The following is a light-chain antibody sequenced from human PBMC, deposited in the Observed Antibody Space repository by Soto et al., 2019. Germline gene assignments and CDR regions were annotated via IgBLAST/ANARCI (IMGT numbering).Light chain of an antibody. CDR3: QQYYSYPIT. CDR2: AAS. V-gene: IGKV1-8*01. Sequence: IQMTQSPSSLSASTGDRVTITCRASQGISSYLAWYQQKPGKAPKLLIYAASTLQSGVPSRFSGSGSGTDFTLTISCLQSEDFATYDCQQYYSYPITFGQGARLEIK. CDR1: QGISSY. J-gene: IGKJ5*01.